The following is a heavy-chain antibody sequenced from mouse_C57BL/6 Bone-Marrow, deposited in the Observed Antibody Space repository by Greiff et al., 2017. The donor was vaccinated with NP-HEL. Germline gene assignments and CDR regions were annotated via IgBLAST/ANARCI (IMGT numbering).Heavy chain of an antibody. Sequence: VMLVESGSGLVAPSQSLSITCTVSGFSLTSYGVDWVRQPPGKGLEWLGVIWGGGSTNYNSALMSRLSISKDNSKSQVFLKMNSLQTDDTAMYYCAKREFLLGRQVPYFDYWGQGTTLTVSS. CDR2: IWGGGST. J-gene: IGHJ2*01. CDR3: AKREFLLGRQVPYFDY. CDR1: GFSLTSYG. D-gene: IGHD4-1*01. V-gene: IGHV2-9*01.